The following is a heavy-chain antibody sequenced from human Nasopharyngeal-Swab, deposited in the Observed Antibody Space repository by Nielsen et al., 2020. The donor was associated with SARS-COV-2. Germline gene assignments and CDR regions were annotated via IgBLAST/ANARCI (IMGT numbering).Heavy chain of an antibody. D-gene: IGHD4-17*01. V-gene: IGHV4-59*08. CDR1: GGSISNYH. CDR3: ARRGEGYGDYLDY. J-gene: IGHJ4*02. CDR2: IYYSGST. Sequence: CSVSGGSISNYHWNWIRQPPGKGLEWIGYIYYSGSTNYNPSLKSRVTISVDTSKNQFSLKLSSVTAADTAVYYCARRGEGYGDYLDYWGQGTLVTVSS.